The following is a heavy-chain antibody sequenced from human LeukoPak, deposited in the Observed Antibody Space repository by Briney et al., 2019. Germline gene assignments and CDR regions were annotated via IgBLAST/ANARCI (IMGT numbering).Heavy chain of an antibody. CDR3: ARSRAIGSGWPGNY. Sequence: ASVTVSCKASGYTFTIYAMHWVRQAPGQRLEWMGWINAGNGNTKYSQRFQGRVTITRDTSASTAYMELSSLRSEDTAVYYCARSRAIGSGWPGNYWGQGTLVTVSS. D-gene: IGHD6-19*01. J-gene: IGHJ4*02. V-gene: IGHV1-3*01. CDR1: GYTFTIYA. CDR2: INAGNGNT.